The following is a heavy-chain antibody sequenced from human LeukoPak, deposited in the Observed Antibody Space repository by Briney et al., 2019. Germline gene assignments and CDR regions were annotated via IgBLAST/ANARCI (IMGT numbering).Heavy chain of an antibody. Sequence: GGSLRLSCAASGFTFSSYSMNWVRQAPGKGLEWVSSISSSSSYIYYADSVKGRFTIFRDNAKNSLYLQMNSLRAEDTAVYYCARASSILYGSMDVWGQGTTVTVSS. CDR3: ARASSILYGSMDV. V-gene: IGHV3-21*01. J-gene: IGHJ6*02. CDR1: GFTFSSYS. CDR2: ISSSSSYI. D-gene: IGHD2-8*02.